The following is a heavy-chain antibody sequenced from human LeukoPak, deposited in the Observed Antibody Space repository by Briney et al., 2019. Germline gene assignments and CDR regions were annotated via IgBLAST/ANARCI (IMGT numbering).Heavy chain of an antibody. J-gene: IGHJ4*02. CDR3: ARHSDWGNDY. CDR1: GFTFSSYA. V-gene: IGHV3-21*01. D-gene: IGHD7-27*01. Sequence: GGSLRLSCAASGFTFSSYAMNWVRQAPGKGLEWVSTISGGGDNTYYADSVKGRFTISRDNAKNSLYLQMNSLRAEDTAVYYCARHSDWGNDYWGQGTLVTVSS. CDR2: ISGGGDNT.